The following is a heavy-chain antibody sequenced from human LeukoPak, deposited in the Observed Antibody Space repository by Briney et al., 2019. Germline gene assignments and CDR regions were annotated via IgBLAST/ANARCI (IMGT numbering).Heavy chain of an antibody. D-gene: IGHD1-26*01. CDR1: GFTFSTYA. Sequence: AGGSLRLSCAASGFTFSTYAMSWVRQAPGKGLEWVSVISGGGGSTYYADSVKGRFTISSDNSKNTLYLQMNSLRAEDTAVYYCARDRGGSYYGGNFDYWGQGTLVTVSS. CDR3: ARDRGGSYYGGNFDY. J-gene: IGHJ4*02. CDR2: ISGGGGST. V-gene: IGHV3-23*01.